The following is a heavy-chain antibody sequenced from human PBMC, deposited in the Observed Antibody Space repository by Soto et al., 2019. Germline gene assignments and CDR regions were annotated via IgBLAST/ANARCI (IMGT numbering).Heavy chain of an antibody. V-gene: IGHV4-34*01. D-gene: IGHD5-12*01. CDR1: XGSFSGYY. CDR2: INHSGST. CDR3: ARDSGYDQRSYYFDY. Sequence: SENLSLTCAVFXGSFSGYYWSWIRQPPGKGLEWIGEINHSGSTNYNPSLKSRVTISVDTSKNQFSLKLSSVTAADTAVYYCARDSGYDQRSYYFDYWGQGTLVTVSS. J-gene: IGHJ4*02.